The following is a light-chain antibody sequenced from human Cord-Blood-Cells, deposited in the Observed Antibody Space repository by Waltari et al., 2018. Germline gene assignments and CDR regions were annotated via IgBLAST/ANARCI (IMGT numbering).Light chain of an antibody. J-gene: IGLJ2*01. Sequence: QSALTQPASVSGSPGQSITISCTGTSSDVGGYNLVPWYQQHPGKAPKLMIYEGSKRPSGVSNRFSGSKSGNTASLTISGLQAEDEADYYCCSYAGSSTDVVFGGGTKLTVL. CDR2: EGS. V-gene: IGLV2-23*01. CDR3: CSYAGSSTDVV. CDR1: SSDVGGYNL.